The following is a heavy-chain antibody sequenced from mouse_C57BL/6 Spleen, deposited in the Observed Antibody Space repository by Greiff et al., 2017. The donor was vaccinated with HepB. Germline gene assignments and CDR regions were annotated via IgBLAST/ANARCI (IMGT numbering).Heavy chain of an antibody. CDR2: IYPRSGNT. D-gene: IGHD1-1*01. CDR1: GYTFTSYG. CDR3: PRLYGSSYGDYYAMDY. Sequence: QVQLQQSGAELARPGASVKLSCKASGYTFTSYGISWVKQRTGQGLEWIGEIYPRSGNTYYNEKFKGKATLTADKSSSTAYMELRSLPSEDSAVYFCPRLYGSSYGDYYAMDYWGQGTSVTVSS. V-gene: IGHV1-81*01. J-gene: IGHJ4*01.